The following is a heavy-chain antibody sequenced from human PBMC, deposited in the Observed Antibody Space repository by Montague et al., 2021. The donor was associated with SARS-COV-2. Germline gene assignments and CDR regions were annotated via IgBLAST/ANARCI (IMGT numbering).Heavy chain of an antibody. Sequence: PALVKPTQTLTLTCAFSGFSLTTSGVGVGWIRQPPGKALEWLALIYWDDDKRYSPSLRSRLTITKDTSKNQVVLTMTHMDPVDTATYCCARFDYDGFGSYYRCPFDDWGQGIPVTVSS. J-gene: IGHJ4*02. CDR1: GFSLTTSGVG. CDR3: ARFDYDGFGSYYRCPFDD. V-gene: IGHV2-5*02. D-gene: IGHD3-10*01. CDR2: IYWDDDK.